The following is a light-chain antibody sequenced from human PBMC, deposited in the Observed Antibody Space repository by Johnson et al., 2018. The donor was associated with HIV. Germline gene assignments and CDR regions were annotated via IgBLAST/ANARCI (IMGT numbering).Light chain of an antibody. CDR1: SSNIGNNF. V-gene: IGLV1-51*02. CDR2: ANN. Sequence: TQPPSVSAAPGQKVTISCSGSSSNIGNNFVSWYQQLPGTAPKLLIYANNKRPSGIADRFSGSKSGTSATLGITGLQTGDEADYYCGTWDSSLTSYVFGAGTKVTVL. CDR3: GTWDSSLTSYV. J-gene: IGLJ1*01.